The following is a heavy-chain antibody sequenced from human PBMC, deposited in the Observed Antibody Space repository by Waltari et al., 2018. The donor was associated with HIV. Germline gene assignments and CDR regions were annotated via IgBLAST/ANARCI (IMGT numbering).Heavy chain of an antibody. J-gene: IGHJ4*02. V-gene: IGHV4-59*01. CDR1: GGSISSYY. CDR3: AKVEMATRGSLFFDY. Sequence: QVQLQESGPGLVKPSETLSLTCTVSGGSISSYYWSWIRQPPGKGLEWIGYIYYSGITNYNPSLNSRVTRSVDTSKNQFSLKLRSVTAADTAVYYCAKVEMATRGSLFFDYWGQGTLVTVSS. CDR2: IYYSGIT. D-gene: IGHD5-12*01.